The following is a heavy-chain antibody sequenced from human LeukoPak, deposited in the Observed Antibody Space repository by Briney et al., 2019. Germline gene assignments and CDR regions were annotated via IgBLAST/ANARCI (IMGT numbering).Heavy chain of an antibody. CDR3: ARAGVAARLTPFDY. CDR1: GGTFSSYA. CDR2: IIPIFGTA. D-gene: IGHD6-6*01. J-gene: IGHJ4*02. V-gene: IGHV1-69*13. Sequence: PSVNVSCKASGGTFSSYAICWVRQASGKGLEWMGGIIPIFGTANYAQKFQGRVTITADESTSTAYMELSSLRYEETAVYYWARAGVAARLTPFDYWGQGTLVTVSS.